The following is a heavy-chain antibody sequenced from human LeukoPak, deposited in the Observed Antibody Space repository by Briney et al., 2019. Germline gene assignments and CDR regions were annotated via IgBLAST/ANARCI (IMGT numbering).Heavy chain of an antibody. D-gene: IGHD3-3*01. CDR3: ARENITIFGEVTALDY. Sequence: GGSLRLSCAASGFTFSIYNMNWVRQAPGKGLEWVASISRSGTFIYYADSVKGRFTISRDNADNSLYLLMDSLRAEDTAQYFCARENITIFGEVTALDYWGQGTLVTVSS. V-gene: IGHV3-21*01. J-gene: IGHJ4*02. CDR2: ISRSGTFI. CDR1: GFTFSIYN.